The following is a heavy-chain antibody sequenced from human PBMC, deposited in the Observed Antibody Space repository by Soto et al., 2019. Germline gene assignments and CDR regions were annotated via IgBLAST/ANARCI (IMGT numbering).Heavy chain of an antibody. CDR3: ARSSSGYGGVVVGWFDP. J-gene: IGHJ5*02. CDR2: IYYSGST. CDR1: GGSISSYY. Sequence: PSETLSLTCTVSGGSISSYYWSWIRQPPGKGLEWFGYIYYSGSTNYNPSLKSRVTISVDTSKNLFSLKLSSVTAADTAVYYCARSSSGYGGVVVGWFDPWGQGTLVTVSS. V-gene: IGHV4-59*08. D-gene: IGHD5-12*01.